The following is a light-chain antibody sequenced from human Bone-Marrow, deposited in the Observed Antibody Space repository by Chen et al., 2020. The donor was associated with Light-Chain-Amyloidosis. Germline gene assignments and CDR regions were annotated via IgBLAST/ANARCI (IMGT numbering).Light chain of an antibody. CDR2: KND. CDR3: AAWDDDVSGLI. CDR1: RSNIGNNF. Sequence: QSVMHQPPSTSGTPGQTVTISCSGSRSNIGNNFVYWYQQLPGMAPKLLIYKNDQRPSGVPDRFSGSKPGTSASLAISGLRSGDEADYFCAAWDDDVSGLIFGGGTELGVL. J-gene: IGLJ2*01. V-gene: IGLV1-47*01.